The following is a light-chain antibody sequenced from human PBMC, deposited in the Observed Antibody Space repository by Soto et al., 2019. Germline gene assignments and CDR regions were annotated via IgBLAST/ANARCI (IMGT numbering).Light chain of an antibody. Sequence: EIVMTQSPATLSVSPGDRATLSCRASQSVGSKLAWYQKIPGQAPRLLIYGASTRATGIPARFSGSGSGTELTLTISNLQSEDFAVYYCQQYNDWPTWTFGQGTKVDIK. CDR2: GAS. V-gene: IGKV3-15*01. J-gene: IGKJ1*01. CDR1: QSVGSK. CDR3: QQYNDWPTWT.